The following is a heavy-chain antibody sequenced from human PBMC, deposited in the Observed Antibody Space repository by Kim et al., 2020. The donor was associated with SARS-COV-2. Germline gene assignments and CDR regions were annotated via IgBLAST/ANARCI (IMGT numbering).Heavy chain of an antibody. V-gene: IGHV1-2*02. CDR2: INPNTGDT. CDR3: SAWGGPRQNFLIGLFHY. J-gene: IGHJ4*02. CDR1: GYTFTGYY. D-gene: IGHD3-16*01. Sequence: ASVKVSCKASGYTFTGYYMHWVRQAPGQGLEWMGWINPNTGDTNYAQKFQGRDAMTRDTSITTAYIDLSRLTSDDTAVYYCSAWGGPRQNFLIGLFHYWGQGTLVTVSS.